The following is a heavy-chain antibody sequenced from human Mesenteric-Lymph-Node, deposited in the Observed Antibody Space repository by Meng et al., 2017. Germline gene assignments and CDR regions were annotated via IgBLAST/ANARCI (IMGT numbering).Heavy chain of an antibody. CDR1: GYTFTSYD. CDR2: MNPNSGNT. J-gene: IGHJ6*02. CDR3: AIGYCTGGSCFSSLLYHYGLDV. Sequence: ASVKVSCKASGYTFTSYDVNWVRQATGQWLEWIGWMNPNSGNTGYAQKFQGRVTITRSTSISTAYMELSSLRSEDTALYYCAIGYCTGGSCFSSLLYHYGLDVWGQGTTVTVSS. V-gene: IGHV1-8*03. D-gene: IGHD2-15*01.